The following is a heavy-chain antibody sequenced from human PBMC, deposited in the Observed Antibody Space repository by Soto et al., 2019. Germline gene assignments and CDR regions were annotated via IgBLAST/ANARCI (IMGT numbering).Heavy chain of an antibody. CDR1: GFTFSSYG. J-gene: IGHJ4*02. CDR3: ARDYQNYDILTGYYWLLTTPDY. V-gene: IGHV3-33*01. D-gene: IGHD3-9*01. Sequence: GESLKISCAASGFTFSSYGMHWVRQAPGKGLEWVAVIWYDGSNKYYADSVKGRFTISRDNSKNTLYLQMNSLRAEDTAVYYCARDYQNYDILTGYYWLLTTPDYWGQGTLVTVSS. CDR2: IWYDGSNK.